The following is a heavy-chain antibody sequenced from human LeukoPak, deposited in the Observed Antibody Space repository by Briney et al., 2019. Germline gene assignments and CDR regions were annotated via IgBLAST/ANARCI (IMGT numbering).Heavy chain of an antibody. Sequence: SETLSLTCTVSGGSISSYYWSWIRQPPGKGLEWIGYIYYSGSTNYNPPLKSRVTISVDTSKNQFSLKLSSVTAADTAVYYCARAHVGYCSSTSCYDQNFDYWGQGTLVTVSS. CDR1: GGSISSYY. CDR3: ARAHVGYCSSTSCYDQNFDY. V-gene: IGHV4-59*01. D-gene: IGHD2-2*01. CDR2: IYYSGST. J-gene: IGHJ4*02.